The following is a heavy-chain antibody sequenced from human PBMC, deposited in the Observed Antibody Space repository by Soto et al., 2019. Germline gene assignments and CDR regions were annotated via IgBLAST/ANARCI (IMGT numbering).Heavy chain of an antibody. CDR3: ARGPTGWYDYDY. V-gene: IGHV3-74*01. D-gene: IGHD6-19*01. J-gene: IGHJ4*02. CDR1: GFTFSSSW. CDR2: INSDGSRT. Sequence: EVQLVESGGGLVQPGGSLRLSCAASGFTFSSSWMHWVRQAPGKGLVWVSRINSDGSRTNYADSVKGRFTISRDNAKNTLYPQMNSLRAEDTALYYCARGPTGWYDYDYWGQGTLVTVSS.